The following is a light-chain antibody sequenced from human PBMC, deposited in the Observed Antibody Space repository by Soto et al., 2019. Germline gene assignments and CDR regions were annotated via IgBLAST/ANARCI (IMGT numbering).Light chain of an antibody. J-gene: IGKJ1*01. Sequence: DIQMTQSPSTLSASVGARVTITCRASQSISSWLAWYQQKPGKAPKLLIYDASSLESGVPSRFSGSGSGTELTLTISSLQPDDGETYDGQHYNSYSEAFGQGTKVDIK. CDR2: DAS. CDR1: QSISSW. CDR3: QHYNSYSEA. V-gene: IGKV1-5*01.